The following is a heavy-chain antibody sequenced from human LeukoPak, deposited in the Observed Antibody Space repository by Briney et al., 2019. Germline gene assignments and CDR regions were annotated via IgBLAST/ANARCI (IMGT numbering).Heavy chain of an antibody. CDR1: GGSISSSSYY. J-gene: IGHJ4*02. CDR3: ATLGFSSGYYYYFDH. CDR2: IYYSGRT. V-gene: IGHV4-39*07. Sequence: SETLSLTCTVSGGSISSSSYYWGWIRQPPGKGLQWIGSIYYSGRTYYNPSLKSRVTISVDTSKNQFSLKLSSVTAADTAVYYCATLGFSSGYYYYFDHWGQGTLVTVSS. D-gene: IGHD3-22*01.